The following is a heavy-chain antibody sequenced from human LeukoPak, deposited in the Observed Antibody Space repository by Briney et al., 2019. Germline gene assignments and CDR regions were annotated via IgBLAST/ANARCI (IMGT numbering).Heavy chain of an antibody. V-gene: IGHV5-51*01. J-gene: IGHJ4*02. D-gene: IGHD4-11*01. CDR2: MYPGDSET. Sequence: KISCKGSGYSFTSYWIGWVRQMPGKGLEWMGIMYPGDSETRYSPSFQGQVTISADKSISTTYLQWSSLKASDTAMYYCARRDSNSDFDYWGQGTLVSVSS. CDR1: GYSFTSYW. CDR3: ARRDSNSDFDY.